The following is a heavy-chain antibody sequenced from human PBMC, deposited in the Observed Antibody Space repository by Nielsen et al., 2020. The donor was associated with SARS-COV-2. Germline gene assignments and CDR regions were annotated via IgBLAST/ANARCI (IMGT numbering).Heavy chain of an antibody. CDR3: AKEDRGYSYGLIDY. V-gene: IGHV3-23*01. CDR1: GFTFSDYY. CDR2: ISGSGGST. J-gene: IGHJ4*02. Sequence: GGSLRLSCAASGFTFSDYYMSWIRQAPGKGLEWVSAISGSGGSTYYADSVKGRFTISRDNSKNTLYLQMNSLRAEDTAVYYCAKEDRGYSYGLIDYWGQGTLVTVSS. D-gene: IGHD5-18*01.